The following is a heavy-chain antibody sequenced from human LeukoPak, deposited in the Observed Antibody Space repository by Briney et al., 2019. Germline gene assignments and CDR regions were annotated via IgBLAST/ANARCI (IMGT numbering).Heavy chain of an antibody. Sequence: SETLSLTCAVSGYSISSGYYWGWIRQSPGKGLELIATIFHSGSIYYNPSLKSRVTLSVDTSKNQFSLRLNSVTAADTALYYCARMGVSYYYDSSTYPTAFDVWGQGTMVSVSS. J-gene: IGHJ3*01. CDR3: ARMGVSYYYDSSTYPTAFDV. V-gene: IGHV4-38-2*01. CDR1: GYSISSGYY. D-gene: IGHD3-22*01. CDR2: IFHSGSI.